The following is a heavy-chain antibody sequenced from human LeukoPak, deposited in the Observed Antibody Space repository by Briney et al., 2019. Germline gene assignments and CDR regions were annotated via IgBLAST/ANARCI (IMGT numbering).Heavy chain of an antibody. CDR3: ARGRGKLWYYDFWSGSAQFDY. D-gene: IGHD3-3*01. J-gene: IGHJ4*02. Sequence: SETLSLTCAVYGGSFSGYYWSWIRQPPGKGLEWIGEINHSGSANYNPSLKSRVTISVDTSKNQFSLKLSSVTAADTAVYYCARGRGKLWYYDFWSGSAQFDYWGQGTLVTVSS. CDR1: GGSFSGYY. V-gene: IGHV4-34*01. CDR2: INHSGSA.